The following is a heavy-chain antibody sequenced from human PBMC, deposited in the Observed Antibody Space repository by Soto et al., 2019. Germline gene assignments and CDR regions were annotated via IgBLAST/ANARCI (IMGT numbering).Heavy chain of an antibody. Sequence: SVKVSCKASGGTFSSYAISWVRQAPGQGLEWMGGIIPIFGTANYAQKFQGRVTITADESTSTAYMELSSLRSEDTAVYYCASGLRLVIGCGGDFDYWGQGTMVTVYS. CDR1: GGTFSSYA. J-gene: IGHJ4*02. CDR3: ASGLRLVIGCGGDFDY. V-gene: IGHV1-69*13. D-gene: IGHD3-9*01. CDR2: IIPIFGTA.